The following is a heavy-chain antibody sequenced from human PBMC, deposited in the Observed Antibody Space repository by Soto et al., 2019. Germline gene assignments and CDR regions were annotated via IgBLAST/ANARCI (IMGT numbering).Heavy chain of an antibody. CDR3: VRVVSYCGGVCYSDLLSADNKSRIKYDC. CDR1: GGSFSGYY. V-gene: IGHV4-34*01. Sequence: SETLSLTCAVYGGSFSGYYWSWIRQPPGKGLEWIGEINHSGSTNYNPSLKSRVTISVDTSKNQFSLNLSSVTAADTAVYYCVRVVSYCGGVCYSDLLSADNKSRIKYDCWGQGTLVTVSS. D-gene: IGHD2-21*01. CDR2: INHSGST. J-gene: IGHJ4*02.